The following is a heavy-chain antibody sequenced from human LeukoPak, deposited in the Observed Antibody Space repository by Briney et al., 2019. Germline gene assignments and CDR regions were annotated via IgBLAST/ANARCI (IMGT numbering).Heavy chain of an antibody. D-gene: IGHD3-10*01. Sequence: ASVKVSCKASGYTFTGYYMHWVRQAPGQGLEWMGWINPNSGGTNYAQKFQGRVTMTRDTSISTAYMELSRLRSDDTAVYYCARIDGSGSYYGPYSWFDPWGQGTLVTVSS. J-gene: IGHJ5*02. CDR3: ARIDGSGSYYGPYSWFDP. CDR1: GYTFTGYY. V-gene: IGHV1-2*02. CDR2: INPNSGGT.